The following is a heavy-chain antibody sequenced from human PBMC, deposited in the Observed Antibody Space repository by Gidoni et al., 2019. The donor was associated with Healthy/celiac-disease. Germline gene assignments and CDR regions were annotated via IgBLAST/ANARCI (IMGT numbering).Heavy chain of an antibody. V-gene: IGHV1-69*01. D-gene: IGHD3-3*01. CDR1: GGTFSSYA. J-gene: IGHJ6*02. CDR3: ARDTIFGVVSYRPLYYYGMDV. CDR2: IIPIFGTA. Sequence: PGSSVKVSCKASGGTFSSYAISWVRQAPGQGLEWMGGIIPIFGTANYAQKFQGRVTITADESTSTAYMELSSLRSEDTAVYYCARDTIFGVVSYRPLYYYGMDVWGQGTTVTVSS.